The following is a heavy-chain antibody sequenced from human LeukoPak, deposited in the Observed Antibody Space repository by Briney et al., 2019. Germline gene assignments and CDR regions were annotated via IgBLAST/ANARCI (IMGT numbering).Heavy chain of an antibody. V-gene: IGHV3-23*01. Sequence: GGSLRLSCAASGFTFSSYAMSWVRQAPGKGLDWVSGISGSGGSTNHADSVKGRFTISRDNSKNTLFLQMNALRAEDTAIYYCAKDRHGVTSGGQGTLVTVSS. D-gene: IGHD3-3*01. CDR3: AKDRHGVTS. J-gene: IGHJ4*02. CDR2: ISGSGGST. CDR1: GFTFSSYA.